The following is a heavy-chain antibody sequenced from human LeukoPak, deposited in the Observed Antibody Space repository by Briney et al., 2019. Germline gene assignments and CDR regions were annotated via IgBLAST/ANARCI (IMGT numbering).Heavy chain of an antibody. CDR1: AFTFSRYG. J-gene: IGHJ4*02. D-gene: IGHD4-17*01. CDR2: IRYDGSKK. CDR3: AKEIWPTVTTPGWTYFDY. V-gene: IGHV3-30*02. Sequence: GGSLRLSCAASAFTFSRYGMHWVRQAPGKGLEWVAFIRYDGSKKYYADSVKGRFTISRDNSKNTLYLQMNSLRAEDTAVYYCAKEIWPTVTTPGWTYFDYWGQGALVTVSS.